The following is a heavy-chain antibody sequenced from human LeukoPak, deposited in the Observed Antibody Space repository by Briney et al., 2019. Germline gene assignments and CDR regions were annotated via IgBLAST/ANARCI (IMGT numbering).Heavy chain of an antibody. CDR1: GYTFTSYD. CDR3: ATVKKWERHDAFDI. Sequence: GASVKVSCKASGYTFTSYDINWVRQATGQGLEWMGWMNPNSGNTGYAQKFQGRVTITRNTSISTAYMELSSLRSEDTAVYYCATVKKWERHDAFDIWGQGTMVTVSS. D-gene: IGHD1-26*01. V-gene: IGHV1-8*03. CDR2: MNPNSGNT. J-gene: IGHJ3*02.